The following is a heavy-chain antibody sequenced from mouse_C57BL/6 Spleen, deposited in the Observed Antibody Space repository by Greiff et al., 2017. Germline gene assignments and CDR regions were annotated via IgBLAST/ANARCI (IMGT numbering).Heavy chain of an antibody. J-gene: IGHJ3*01. Sequence: VQLLQSGAELVRPGTSVKVSCKASGYAFTNYLIEWVQPRPGQGLEWIGVINPGSGGTNSTEKFKGKATLTADKSASTAYRQLSSLTSEDSAVDFCARSYDYYAWFAYWGQGTLVTVSA. V-gene: IGHV1-54*01. CDR3: ARSYDYYAWFAY. CDR2: INPGSGGT. CDR1: GYAFTNYL. D-gene: IGHD2-4*01.